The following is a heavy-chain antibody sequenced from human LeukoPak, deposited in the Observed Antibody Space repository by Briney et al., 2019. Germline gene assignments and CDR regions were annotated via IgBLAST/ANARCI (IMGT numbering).Heavy chain of an antibody. J-gene: IGHJ6*02. CDR1: GYTFTSYD. Sequence: ASVKVSCKASGYTFTSYDFNWLRQATGQGPEWMGWMNPNSGATGYAQKFQGRVTMTRSASINTAYMELSSLRSEDTAVYYCARDPEGFYYYYGMDVWGQGTTVTVSS. CDR3: ARDPEGFYYYYGMDV. CDR2: MNPNSGAT. V-gene: IGHV1-8*01.